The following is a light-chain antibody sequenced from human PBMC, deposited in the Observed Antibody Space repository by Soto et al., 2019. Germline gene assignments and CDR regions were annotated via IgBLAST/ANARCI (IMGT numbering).Light chain of an antibody. CDR3: QKYGSAPFT. Sequence: DIQVTQSPSSLSASVGDRVTITCRTSQAITNSLAWYQQKPGKVPELLIFEASTLQSGVPSRFSGSGSGTDFTLTISSLQPEDVAVYYCQKYGSAPFTFGQATTLEIK. CDR1: QAITNS. V-gene: IGKV1-27*01. CDR2: EAS. J-gene: IGKJ2*01.